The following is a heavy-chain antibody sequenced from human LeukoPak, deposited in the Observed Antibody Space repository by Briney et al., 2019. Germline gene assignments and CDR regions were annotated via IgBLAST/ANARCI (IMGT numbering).Heavy chain of an antibody. J-gene: IGHJ4*02. D-gene: IGHD4-17*01. CDR1: GFTFSNYW. CDR2: IEDDGGVK. CDR3: ARDRDYAFDY. V-gene: IGHV3-7*01. Sequence: GGSLRLSCAASGFTFSNYWMGWVRQAPGKGLDWVANIEDDGGVKYYADSVKGRFSISRDNARNSLYLQLNSLKVEDTAMYYCARDRDYAFDYWGQGTLVTVSS.